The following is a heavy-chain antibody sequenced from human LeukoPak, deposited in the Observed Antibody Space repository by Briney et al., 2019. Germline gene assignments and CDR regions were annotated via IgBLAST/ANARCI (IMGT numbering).Heavy chain of an antibody. J-gene: IGHJ4*02. CDR1: GFTFSSYS. Sequence: GGSLRLSCAASGFTFSSYSMNWVRQAPGKGLEWVSSISSSRSYIYYADSVKGRFTISRDNAKNSLYLQMNSLRAEDTAVYYCARADSSGYSYYWGQGTLVTVSS. CDR2: ISSSRSYI. V-gene: IGHV3-21*01. D-gene: IGHD3-22*01. CDR3: ARADSSGYSYY.